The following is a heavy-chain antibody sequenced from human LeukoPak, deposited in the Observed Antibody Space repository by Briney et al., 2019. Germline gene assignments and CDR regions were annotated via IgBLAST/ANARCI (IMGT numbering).Heavy chain of an antibody. CDR1: GSTVSSNS. CDR2: IYSDNT. CDR3: TRPNSSGWYFVY. Sequence: GGSLRLSCTVSGSTVSSNSMSWVRQAPGKGLEWVSFIYSDNTHYSDSVKGRFTISRDNSKNTLYLQMNSLRAEDTAVYYCTRPNSSGWYFVYWGQGTLVTVSS. D-gene: IGHD6-19*01. V-gene: IGHV3-53*01. J-gene: IGHJ4*02.